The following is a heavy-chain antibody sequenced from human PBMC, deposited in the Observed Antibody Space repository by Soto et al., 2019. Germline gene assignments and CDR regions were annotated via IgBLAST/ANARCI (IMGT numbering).Heavy chain of an antibody. J-gene: IGHJ4*02. V-gene: IGHV1-8*01. CDR2: MNPNSGNT. D-gene: IGHD2-15*01. CDR3: ARGHRVVAATHLSYYFDY. Sequence: ASVKVSFKASGYTFTSYDINWVRQATGQGLEWMGWMNPNSGNTGYAQKFQGRVTMTRNTSISTAYMELSSLRSEDTAVYYCARGHRVVAATHLSYYFDYWGQGTLVTVSS. CDR1: GYTFTSYD.